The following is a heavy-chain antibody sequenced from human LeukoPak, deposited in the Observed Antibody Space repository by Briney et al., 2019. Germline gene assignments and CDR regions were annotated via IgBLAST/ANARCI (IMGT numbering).Heavy chain of an antibody. Sequence: GGSLRLSCAATGFTFSSYAMTWVRQAPGKGLEWVSGISGSGDTPYYADSVKGRFTISRDNSKNTLYLQMNSLRDEDTALYYCVKQSRPRCGGDCDALHMWGQGTLVTVSS. D-gene: IGHD2-21*02. V-gene: IGHV3-23*01. CDR3: VKQSRPRCGGDCDALHM. CDR2: ISGSGDTP. CDR1: GFTFSSYA. J-gene: IGHJ3*02.